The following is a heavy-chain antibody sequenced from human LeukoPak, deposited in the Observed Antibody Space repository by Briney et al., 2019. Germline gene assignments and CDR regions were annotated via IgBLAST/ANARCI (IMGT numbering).Heavy chain of an antibody. CDR3: AKDGGYDQPSSYYYGMDV. Sequence: GGSLRLSCAASGFTFSSYAMSWVRQAPGKGLEWVSAISGSGGSTYYADSVKGRFTISRDNSKNTLYLQMNSLRAEDTAVYYCAKDGGYDQPSSYYYGMDVWGQGTTVTASS. J-gene: IGHJ6*02. V-gene: IGHV3-23*01. CDR1: GFTFSSYA. CDR2: ISGSGGST. D-gene: IGHD5-12*01.